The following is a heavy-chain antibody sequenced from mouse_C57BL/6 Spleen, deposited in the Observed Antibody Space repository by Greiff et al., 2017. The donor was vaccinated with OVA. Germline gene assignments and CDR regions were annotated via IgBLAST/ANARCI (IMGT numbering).Heavy chain of an antibody. V-gene: IGHV5-6*01. CDR2: ISSGGSYT. D-gene: IGHD2-4*01. Sequence: EVQRAESGGDLVKPGGSLKLSCAASGFTFSSYGMSWVRQTPDKRLEWVATISSGGSYTYYPDSVKGRFTISSDNAKNTLYLQMSSLKSEDTAMYYCARHSYDYDGGTWFAYWGQGTLVTVSA. CDR3: ARHSYDYDGGTWFAY. J-gene: IGHJ3*01. CDR1: GFTFSSYG.